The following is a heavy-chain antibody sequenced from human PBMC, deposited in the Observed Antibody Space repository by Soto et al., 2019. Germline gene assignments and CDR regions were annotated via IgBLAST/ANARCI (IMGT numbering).Heavy chain of an antibody. CDR2: IYSSGFA. Sequence: TSETLSLTCTVSGDSVSSGSHSWSWIRQPPGKGLEWIGFIYSSGFANYNPSLKSRSTISLDTSKNRFSLKLSSVTAADTAVYYCARNESSYDYGMDVWGQGTKVTVSS. CDR3: ARNESSYDYGMDV. V-gene: IGHV4-61*01. J-gene: IGHJ6*02. CDR1: GDSVSSGSHS.